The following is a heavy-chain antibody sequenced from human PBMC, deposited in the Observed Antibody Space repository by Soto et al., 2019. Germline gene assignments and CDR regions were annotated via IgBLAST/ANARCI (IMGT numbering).Heavy chain of an antibody. CDR2: IYDNGTT. CDR3: VRPLPSGRNYGLDV. V-gene: IGHV3-53*01. CDR1: GLTVSNAY. J-gene: IGHJ6*02. D-gene: IGHD3-10*01. Sequence: GGSLRLSCAASGLTVSNAYMAWVRQAPGMGLEWVSVIYDNGTTYYADSVKGRFTISRDTSTNTLSLQMDGLRAEDTAVYYCVRPLPSGRNYGLDVWGQGTTVTVSS.